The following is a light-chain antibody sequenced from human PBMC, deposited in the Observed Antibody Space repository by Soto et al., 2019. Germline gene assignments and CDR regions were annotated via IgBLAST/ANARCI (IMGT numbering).Light chain of an antibody. CDR2: GAS. J-gene: IGKJ3*01. CDR1: QGISNH. Sequence: DIQMTQSPSSLSVSVGDRVTITCRASQGISNHLAWFQQKPGKAPKSLIYGASNLQSGVPSKFSGSGSGTDFTLTISSLQPEDFATYYCQHYNSYPFTFGPGTKVDIK. CDR3: QHYNSYPFT. V-gene: IGKV1-16*02.